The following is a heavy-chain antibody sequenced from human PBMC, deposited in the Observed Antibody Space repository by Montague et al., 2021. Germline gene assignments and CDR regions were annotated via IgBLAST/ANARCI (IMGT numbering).Heavy chain of an antibody. Sequence: SLRLSCAASGFTFTDYWMTWIRQAPGKGLEWVSGIKWNSGLIGYADSVKGRFTISRDNMKNSLYLQMNSLRAEDTAFYYCARRDSLDIWGQGTMVTVSS. J-gene: IGHJ3*02. V-gene: IGHV3-9*01. CDR1: GFTFTDYW. CDR2: IKWNSGLI. CDR3: ARRDSLDI.